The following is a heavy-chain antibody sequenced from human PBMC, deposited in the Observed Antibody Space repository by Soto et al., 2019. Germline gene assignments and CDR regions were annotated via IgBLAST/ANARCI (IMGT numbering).Heavy chain of an antibody. CDR1: GFTFSSYA. D-gene: IGHD6-13*01. CDR2: ISGGTSST. V-gene: IGHV3-23*01. J-gene: IGHJ4*02. CDR3: AKERWAAAGTPTLDY. Sequence: EVQLLESGGGLVQPGGSLRLSWAASGFTFSSYAMSWVRQAPGKGLERVSAISGGTSSTYYADSVKGRCPISRDNSKDTLYLPMNSLRAEDTAVYYCAKERWAAAGTPTLDYWGQGTLVTVSS.